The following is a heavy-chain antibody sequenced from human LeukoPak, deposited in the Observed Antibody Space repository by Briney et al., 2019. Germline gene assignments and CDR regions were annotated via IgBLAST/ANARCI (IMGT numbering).Heavy chain of an antibody. V-gene: IGHV3-7*01. CDR2: IKQDGSEK. CDR3: AKDRVFELWFEEASPYYFDY. D-gene: IGHD3-10*01. J-gene: IGHJ4*02. Sequence: GGSLRLSCAASGFTFSSYWMSWVRQAPGKGLEWVANIKQDGSEKYYVDSVKGRFTISRDNAKNSLYLQMNSLRAEDTAVYYCAKDRVFELWFEEASPYYFDYWGQGTLVTVSS. CDR1: GFTFSSYW.